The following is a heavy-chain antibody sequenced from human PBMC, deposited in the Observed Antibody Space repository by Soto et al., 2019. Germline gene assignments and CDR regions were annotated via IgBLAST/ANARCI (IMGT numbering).Heavy chain of an antibody. V-gene: IGHV3-21*01. Sequence: EVQLVESGGGLVKPGGSLRLSCAASGFTFSSYSMNWVRQAPGKGLEWVSSISSSSSYIYYADSVKGRFTISRDNAKNPLYLVMNRLRAEDTAVYYCASHTRDNSGYWYYFDYWGQGTMVNVSS. CDR2: ISSSSSYI. CDR1: GFTFSSYS. CDR3: ASHTRDNSGYWYYFDY. J-gene: IGHJ4*02. D-gene: IGHD3-22*01.